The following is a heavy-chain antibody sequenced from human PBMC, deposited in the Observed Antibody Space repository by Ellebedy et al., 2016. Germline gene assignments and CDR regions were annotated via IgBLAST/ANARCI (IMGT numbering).Heavy chain of an antibody. CDR3: AGGSGWLCDQ. J-gene: IGHJ4*02. Sequence: GESLKISCVVSGFSVSSNYLSWVRQAPGKGLEWVANIKQDGSEKYYVDSVMGRFTISRDNAKNSLYLQMNSLRAEDTAVYYCAGGSGWLCDQWGQGTLVTVSS. CDR2: IKQDGSEK. V-gene: IGHV3-7*01. D-gene: IGHD6-19*01. CDR1: GFSVSSNY.